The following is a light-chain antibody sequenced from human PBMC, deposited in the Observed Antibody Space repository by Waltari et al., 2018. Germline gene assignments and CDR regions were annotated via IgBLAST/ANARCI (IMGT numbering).Light chain of an antibody. J-gene: IGKJ1*01. CDR3: QQYNNWPRT. CDR1: QSVSSN. V-gene: IGKV3-15*01. Sequence: EIVMTQSPANLSVSPGERANLPCRASQSVSSNLAWYQQKPGQAPRLLIYGASTRATGIPARFSGSGSGTEFTLTISSMQSEDFAVYYCQQYNNWPRTFGQGTKVEIK. CDR2: GAS.